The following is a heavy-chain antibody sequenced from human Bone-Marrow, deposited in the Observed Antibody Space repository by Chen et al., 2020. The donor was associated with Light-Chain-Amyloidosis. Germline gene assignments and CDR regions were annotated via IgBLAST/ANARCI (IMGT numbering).Heavy chain of an antibody. D-gene: IGHD6-19*01. V-gene: IGHV3-13*05. J-gene: IGHJ2*01. CDR1: GFTFSSYD. CDR2: PGTAGEP. Sequence: EVQLVESGGGLVQPGGSLRLSCAASGFTFSSYDMHWVRQATGKGLEWVWAPGTAGEPYYPGSVQGGCTISREHAEISVYRQMISRRAVDPAVHYWARPQVPYLGGDSRGPTGDWYYDLWVRGTLVTVSS. CDR3: ARPQVPYLGGDSRGPTGDWYYDL.